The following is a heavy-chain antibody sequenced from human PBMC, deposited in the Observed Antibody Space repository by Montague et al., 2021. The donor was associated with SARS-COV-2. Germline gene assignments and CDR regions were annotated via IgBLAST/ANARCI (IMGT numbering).Heavy chain of an antibody. CDR1: GGSFSGHY. V-gene: IGHV4-34*01. J-gene: IGHJ2*01. CDR2: IYHSGST. D-gene: IGHD3-10*01. Sequence: SETLSLTCAVYGGSFSGHYWSWVRQPPGKGLEWIGEIYHSGSTNYNPSLKSRVTISIDKSKNQFSLKLSSVTAADTAVYYCAREFRTYGYGGHYWYFDLWGRGTLVTVSS. CDR3: AREFRTYGYGGHYWYFDL.